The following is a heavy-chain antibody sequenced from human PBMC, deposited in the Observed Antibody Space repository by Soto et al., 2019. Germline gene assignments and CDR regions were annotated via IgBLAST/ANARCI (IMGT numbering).Heavy chain of an antibody. Sequence: GGSLRLSCAASGFTFSGSAMHWVRQASGKGLEWVSRMNEDGGTTDYADSVKGRFTISRDNAKNTLYLQMNSLRVEDTAVYYCASDLSGRADVWGQGTTVTVSS. CDR1: GFTFSGSA. D-gene: IGHD3-10*01. CDR2: MNEDGGTT. CDR3: ASDLSGRADV. J-gene: IGHJ6*02. V-gene: IGHV3-74*01.